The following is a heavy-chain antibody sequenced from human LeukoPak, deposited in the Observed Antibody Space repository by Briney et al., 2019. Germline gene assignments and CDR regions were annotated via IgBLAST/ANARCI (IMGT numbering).Heavy chain of an antibody. D-gene: IGHD6-13*01. CDR2: VHYSGST. V-gene: IGHV4-59*08. J-gene: IGHJ4*02. CDR3: ARGYSSSWYYFDN. CDR1: GGSISNYY. Sequence: SETLSLTCTVSGGSISNYYWSWIRQPPGKGLEWIGYVHYSGSTNYSTSLKSRATISVDTSRSQFSLKLSSVTAADTAVYYCARGYSSSWYYFDNWGQGTLVTVSS.